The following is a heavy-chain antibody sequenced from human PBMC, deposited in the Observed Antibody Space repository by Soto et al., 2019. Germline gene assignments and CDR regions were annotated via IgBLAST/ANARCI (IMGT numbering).Heavy chain of an antibody. V-gene: IGHV4-31*03. Sequence: QVQLQESGPGLVKPSQTLSLTCTVSGGSISSGGYYWSWIRQHPGKGLEWIGYIYYSGSTYYNPSLKSRVTISVDTSKNQFSLKLSSVTAADTAVYYCARGPYDFWSGFNFGAGAHDAFDIWGQGTMVTVSS. CDR3: ARGPYDFWSGFNFGAGAHDAFDI. CDR1: GGSISSGGYY. J-gene: IGHJ3*02. D-gene: IGHD3-3*01. CDR2: IYYSGST.